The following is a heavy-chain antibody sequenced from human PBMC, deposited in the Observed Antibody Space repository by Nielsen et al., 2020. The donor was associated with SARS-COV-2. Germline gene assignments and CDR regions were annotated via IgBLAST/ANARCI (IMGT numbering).Heavy chain of an antibody. CDR2: IDWDDDK. D-gene: IGHD6-19*01. CDR1: GFSLSTSGMC. Sequence: SGPTLVKPTQTLTLTCTFSGFSLSTSGMCVSWIRQPPGKALEWLAHIDWDDDKHYSTSLKTRLTISKDTSKNQVVLTMTNMDPVDTATYYCAHRPLYSSGFMVFGYWGQGTLVTVSS. J-gene: IGHJ4*02. V-gene: IGHV2-70*12. CDR3: AHRPLYSSGFMVFGY.